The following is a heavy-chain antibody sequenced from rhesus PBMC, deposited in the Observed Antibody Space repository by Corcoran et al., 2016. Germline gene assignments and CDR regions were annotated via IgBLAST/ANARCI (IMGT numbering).Heavy chain of an antibody. CDR1: GGSISDSYY. CDR3: AREWTRAFDF. V-gene: IGHV4-92*01. CDR2: IYGSGGNT. Sequence: QVQLQESGPGLVKPSETLSLTCTVSGGSISDSYYWNWIRQPPGKGLGWMGRIYGSGGNTSCTPSLKSRVTISKATSKNQFSLRVSSGAAADAAVYYCAREWTRAFDFWGQGLRVTVSS. J-gene: IGHJ3*01. D-gene: IGHD1-32*01.